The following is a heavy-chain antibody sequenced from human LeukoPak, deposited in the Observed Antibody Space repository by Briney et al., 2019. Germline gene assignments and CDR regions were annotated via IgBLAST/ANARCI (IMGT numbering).Heavy chain of an antibody. CDR1: GFTLSSYW. CDR3: ARDAGYSGSYYYYYYMDV. V-gene: IGHV3-7*01. D-gene: IGHD1-26*01. J-gene: IGHJ6*03. CDR2: IKQEGSEK. Sequence: GGSLRLSCAASGFTLSSYWMSWVRQAPGKGLEWVANIKQEGSEKYYVDSVKGRFTISRDNAKNSLYLQMNSLRAEDKAVYYCARDAGYSGSYYYYYYMDVWGKGTTVTISS.